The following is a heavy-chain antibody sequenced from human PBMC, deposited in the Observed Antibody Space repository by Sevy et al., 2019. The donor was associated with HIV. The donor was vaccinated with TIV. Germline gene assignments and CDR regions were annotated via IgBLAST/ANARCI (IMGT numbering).Heavy chain of an antibody. CDR2: ISSSGSTI. CDR3: ARGYYDSSGYLDAFDI. J-gene: IGHJ3*02. CDR1: GFTFSDYY. Sequence: GGSLRLSCAASGFTFSDYYMSWIRQAPGKGLEWVSYISSSGSTIYYADSVKGRFTISRDNAKKSMSLQMNSLRAEDTATYYCARGYYDSSGYLDAFDIWGQGTMVTVSS. V-gene: IGHV3-11*01. D-gene: IGHD3-22*01.